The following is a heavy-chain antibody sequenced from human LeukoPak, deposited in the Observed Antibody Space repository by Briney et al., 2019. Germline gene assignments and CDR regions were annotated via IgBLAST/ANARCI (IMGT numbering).Heavy chain of an antibody. CDR1: GYTFTSYD. J-gene: IGHJ5*02. CDR3: ARGEGGTTSNWFDP. Sequence: ASVKVSCKASGYTFTSYDINWVRQATGQGLEWMGWMNPNSGNIGYAQKFQGRVTITRNTSISTAYMELSSLRSEDTAVYYCARGEGGTTSNWFDPWGQGTLVTVSS. CDR2: MNPNSGNI. V-gene: IGHV1-8*03. D-gene: IGHD1-7*01.